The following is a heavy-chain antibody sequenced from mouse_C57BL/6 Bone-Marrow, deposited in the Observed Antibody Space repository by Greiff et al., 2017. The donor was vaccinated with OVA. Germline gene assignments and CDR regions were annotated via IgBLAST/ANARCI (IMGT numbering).Heavy chain of an antibody. CDR1: GFTFSDYY. V-gene: IGHV5-12*01. D-gene: IGHD2-3*01. J-gene: IGHJ4*01. CDR2: ISNGGGST. Sequence: EVMLVESGGGLVQPGGSLKLSCAASGFTFSDYYMYWVRQTPEKRLEWVAYISNGGGSTYYPDTVKGRFTLSRDNATNTLYLQMSRRKSEDTAMYDCARQGGYYVYAMDYWGQGTSVTVSS. CDR3: ARQGGYYVYAMDY.